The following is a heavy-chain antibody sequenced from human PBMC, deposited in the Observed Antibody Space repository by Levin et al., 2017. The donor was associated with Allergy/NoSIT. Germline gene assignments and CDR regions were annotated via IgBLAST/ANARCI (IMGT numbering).Heavy chain of an antibody. J-gene: IGHJ4*02. V-gene: IGHV7-4-1*02. CDR2: INTNTGNP. D-gene: IGHD3-10*01. CDR1: GYTFTTYA. Sequence: GASVKVSCKASGYTFTTYAISWVRQAPGQRLEWMGWINTNTGNPTYAQGFTGRFVLSLDTSVSTAYLQISSLKAEDTAVYYCARVYGSGGINFDYWGQGTLVSVSS. CDR3: ARVYGSGGINFDY.